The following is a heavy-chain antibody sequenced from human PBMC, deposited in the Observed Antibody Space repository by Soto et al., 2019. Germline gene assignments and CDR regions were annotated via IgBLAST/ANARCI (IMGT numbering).Heavy chain of an antibody. CDR1: GYSFSKYG. CDR2: INVKDGHI. CDR3: ARDFDFLFDY. Sequence: QVQLVQSGAEVKEPGATVKVSCKASGYSFSKYGISWVRQAPGQGLEWLGWINVKDGHINYGRNFQGRLILTTDTSTTTACMELRTLRFGDTAVYYCARDFDFLFDYWGQGTWVTVSS. V-gene: IGHV1-18*01. J-gene: IGHJ4*02. D-gene: IGHD3-3*01.